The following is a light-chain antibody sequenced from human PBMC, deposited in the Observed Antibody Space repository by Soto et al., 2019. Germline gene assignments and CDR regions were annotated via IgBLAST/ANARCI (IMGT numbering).Light chain of an antibody. CDR2: AAS. Sequence: DTKLTPSGSFLSPSIGGTVTITCRASQVISTSLAWYQVKPGKAPKLLIYAASTLESGVPSRFSGSGSGTEFTLTISSLQPDDFATYYCQQYNGDSRTFGQATKADIK. CDR3: QQYNGDSRT. CDR1: QVISTS. V-gene: IGKV1-9*01. J-gene: IGKJ1*01.